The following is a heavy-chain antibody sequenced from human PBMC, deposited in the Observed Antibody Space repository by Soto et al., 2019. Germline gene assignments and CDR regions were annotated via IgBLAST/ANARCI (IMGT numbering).Heavy chain of an antibody. CDR3: ASTTRAAAGTWCYYYGMDV. J-gene: IGHJ6*02. Sequence: QVQLVQSGAEVKKPGSSVKVSCKASGGTFSSYAISWVRQAPGQGLEWMGGIFPIFGTANYAQKFQGRVTITADESTSTAYMELSSLRSEDTAVYYCASTTRAAAGTWCYYYGMDVWGQGTTVTVSS. V-gene: IGHV1-69*12. CDR2: IFPIFGTA. CDR1: GGTFSSYA. D-gene: IGHD6-13*01.